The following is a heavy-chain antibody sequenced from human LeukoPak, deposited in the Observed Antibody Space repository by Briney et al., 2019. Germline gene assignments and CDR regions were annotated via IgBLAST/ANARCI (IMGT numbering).Heavy chain of an antibody. CDR3: ARDIAAAGTWGYFQH. D-gene: IGHD6-13*01. CDR1: GYTFTSYG. CDR2: ISAYNGNT. Sequence: GASVKVSCKASGYTFTSYGISWVRQAPGQGLEWMGWISAYNGNTNYAQKLQGRVTMTTDTSTSTAYMELRSLRSDDTAVYYCARDIAAAGTWGYFQHWGQGTLVTVSS. J-gene: IGHJ1*01. V-gene: IGHV1-18*01.